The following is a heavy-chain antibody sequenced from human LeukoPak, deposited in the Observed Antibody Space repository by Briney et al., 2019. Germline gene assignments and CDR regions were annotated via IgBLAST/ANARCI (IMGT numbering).Heavy chain of an antibody. V-gene: IGHV4-39*07. D-gene: IGHD3-22*01. Sequence: ESGPTPVNPTQTLTLTCTFSGFSLSTSGLCVSWIRQPPGKGLERIGSIYYSGSTYYNPSLKSRITISVDTSKNQFSLKLSSVTAADTAVYYCARAPYDSSGYYPSWFDPWGQGTLVTVSS. J-gene: IGHJ5*02. CDR2: IYYSGST. CDR3: ARAPYDSSGYYPSWFDP. CDR1: GFSLSTSGL.